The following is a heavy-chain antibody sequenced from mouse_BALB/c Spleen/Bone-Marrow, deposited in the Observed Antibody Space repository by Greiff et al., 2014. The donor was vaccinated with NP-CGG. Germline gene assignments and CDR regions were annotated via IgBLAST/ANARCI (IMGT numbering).Heavy chain of an antibody. D-gene: IGHD2-14*01. CDR1: GYTFTNSW. CDR2: IHPNSGNT. CDR3: ARHHRYAYYFDY. V-gene: IGHV1S130*01. J-gene: IGHJ2*01. Sequence: VQLQQSGSVLVRPGASVKLSCKASGYTFTNSWMHWAKQRPGQGLEWIGEIHPNSGNTNYNEKFEGKATLTVDISSTTAYVDLSSLTSEDSAVYYCARHHRYAYYFDYWGQGTALTVSS.